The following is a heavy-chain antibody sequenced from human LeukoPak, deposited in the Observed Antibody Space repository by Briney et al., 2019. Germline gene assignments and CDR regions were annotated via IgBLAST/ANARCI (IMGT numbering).Heavy chain of an antibody. CDR1: GFTFSSYA. CDR2: ISGSGGSI. CDR3: AKQKGYSYGYASDY. V-gene: IGHV3-23*01. J-gene: IGHJ4*02. Sequence: PGGSLRLSCAASGFTFSSYAMSWVRQAPGKGLEWVSAISGSGGSIYYADSVKGRFTISRDNSKNTLYLQMNSLRAEDTAVYYCAKQKGYSYGYASDYWGQGTLVTVSS. D-gene: IGHD5-18*01.